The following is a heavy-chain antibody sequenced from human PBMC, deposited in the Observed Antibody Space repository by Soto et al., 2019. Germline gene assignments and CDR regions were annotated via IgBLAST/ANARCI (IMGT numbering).Heavy chain of an antibody. CDR1: GGSISSGGYS. D-gene: IGHD5-12*01. Sequence: QLQLQESGSGLVKPSQTLSLTCAVSGGSISSGGYSWSWIRQPPGKGLEWIGYIYHSGTTYYQPSLKSRAPISVARPKNQFSLKLSSVTAADTAVYYCAAGGGLPRYYWGQGTLVTVSS. J-gene: IGHJ4*02. CDR2: IYHSGTT. V-gene: IGHV4-30-2*01. CDR3: AAGGGLPRYY.